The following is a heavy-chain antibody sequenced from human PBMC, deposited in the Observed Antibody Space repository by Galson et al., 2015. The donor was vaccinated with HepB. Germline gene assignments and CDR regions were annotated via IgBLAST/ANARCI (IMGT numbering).Heavy chain of an antibody. CDR2: MNPNSGNT. D-gene: IGHD3-3*02. V-gene: IGHV1-8*01. J-gene: IGHJ6*03. Sequence: SVKVSCKASGYTFTSYDINWVRQATGQGLEWMGWMNPNSGNTGYAQKFQGRVTMTRNTSISTAYMELSSLRSEDTAVYYCARGPPIRKGAPGYMDVWGKGTTATVSS. CDR1: GYTFTSYD. CDR3: ARGPPIRKGAPGYMDV.